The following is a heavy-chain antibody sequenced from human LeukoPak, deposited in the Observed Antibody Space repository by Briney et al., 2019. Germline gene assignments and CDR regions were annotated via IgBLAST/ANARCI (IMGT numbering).Heavy chain of an antibody. J-gene: IGHJ4*02. V-gene: IGHV4-34*01. D-gene: IGHD6-19*01. CDR3: ERRIRYSSGWSYFDY. CDR1: GGSFSGYY. Sequence: PSETLSLTCAVYGGSFSGYYWSWIRQPPGKGLEWIGEINHSGSTNYNPSLKSRVTISVDTSKNQFSLKLSSVTAADTAVYYCERRIRYSSGWSYFDYWGQGTLVTVSS. CDR2: INHSGST.